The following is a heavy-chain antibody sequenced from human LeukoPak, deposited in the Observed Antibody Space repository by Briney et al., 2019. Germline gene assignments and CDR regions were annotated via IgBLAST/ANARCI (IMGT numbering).Heavy chain of an antibody. CDR2: ISYDGNNK. Sequence: GRSLRLSCAASRFTFSTYDMHWVRQAPGKGLEWVALISYDGNNKYYVVSVKGRFTISRDNSKNTLYLQMNSLRAEDTAVYYCATQYCSGGSCYSAYWGQGTLVTVSS. V-gene: IGHV3-30*03. CDR3: ATQYCSGGSCYSAY. CDR1: RFTFSTYD. D-gene: IGHD2-15*01. J-gene: IGHJ4*02.